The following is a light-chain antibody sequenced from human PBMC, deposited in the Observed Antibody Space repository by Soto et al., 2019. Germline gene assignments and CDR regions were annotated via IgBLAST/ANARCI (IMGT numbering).Light chain of an antibody. J-gene: IGKJ4*01. V-gene: IGKV3-20*01. CDR1: QGVSGDY. CDR2: SAS. CDR3: QQCSTSPLT. Sequence: EIVLTQSPGTLSLSPGERATLSCRASQGVSGDYFAWYQQKPGQAPRLLIYSASYKATGVPDRFSSSGSGKDFTLSICSLEPEDFAVYYCQQCSTSPLTFGGGTKVEI.